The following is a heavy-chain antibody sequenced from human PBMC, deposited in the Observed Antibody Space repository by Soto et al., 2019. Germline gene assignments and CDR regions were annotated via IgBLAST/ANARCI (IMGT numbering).Heavy chain of an antibody. CDR2: TYYRSKWYN. V-gene: IGHV6-1*01. Sequence: SETLSLTCAISGDSVSSNSAAWNWIRQSPSRGLEWLGRTYYRSKWYNDYAVSVKSRITIDPDTSKNQFSLQLNSVTPEDTAVYYCASIYCTNGVCFDAFDIWGQGTMVTVSS. J-gene: IGHJ3*02. D-gene: IGHD2-8*01. CDR3: ASIYCTNGVCFDAFDI. CDR1: GDSVSSNSAA.